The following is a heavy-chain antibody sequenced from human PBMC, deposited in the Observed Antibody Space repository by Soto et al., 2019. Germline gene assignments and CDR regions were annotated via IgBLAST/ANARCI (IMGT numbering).Heavy chain of an antibody. Sequence: GALRLSCAASGFTFSSYGMHWVRQAPGKGLEWVAVISYDGSNKYYADSVKGRFTISRDNSKNTLYLQMNSLRAEDTAVYYCAKGIAVAGIGGIDYWGQGTLVTVSS. J-gene: IGHJ4*02. CDR3: AKGIAVAGIGGIDY. V-gene: IGHV3-30*18. CDR2: ISYDGSNK. D-gene: IGHD6-19*01. CDR1: GFTFSSYG.